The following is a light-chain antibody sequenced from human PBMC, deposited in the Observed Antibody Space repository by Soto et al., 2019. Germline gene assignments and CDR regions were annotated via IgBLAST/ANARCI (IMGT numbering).Light chain of an antibody. CDR1: SSDVGDYNF. J-gene: IGLJ2*01. V-gene: IGLV2-14*03. CDR2: DVT. Sequence: QSALTQPASVSGSPGQSITISCTGTSSDVGDYNFVSWYQQHPGKAPKLMIYDVTNRPSGVSNRFSGSKSGNTASLTISGLQAEDEADYHCSSYTNTTARVIFGGGTKVTVL. CDR3: SSYTNTTARVI.